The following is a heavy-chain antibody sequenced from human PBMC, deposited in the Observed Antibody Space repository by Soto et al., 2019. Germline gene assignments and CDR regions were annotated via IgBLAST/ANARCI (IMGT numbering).Heavy chain of an antibody. CDR3: VRPYYSSSWFPFDR. J-gene: IGHJ5*02. CDR1: GFDVGDYY. D-gene: IGHD6-13*01. V-gene: IGHV3-11*01. Sequence: GASRRLACTGAGFDVGDYYMRWIRQAPGKGLEWVSYIDSDDGITHYTDSVKGRFTISRDDAKKSLYLQMNSLRVEDTALYYCVRPYYSSSWFPFDRWGQGTLVTLSS. CDR2: IDSDDGIT.